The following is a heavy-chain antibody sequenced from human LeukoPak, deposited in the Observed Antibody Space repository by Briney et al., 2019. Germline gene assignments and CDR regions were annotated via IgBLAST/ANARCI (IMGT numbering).Heavy chain of an antibody. CDR1: GFTFSSFA. D-gene: IGHD4-17*01. CDR3: AKDEIYGDYHWFDP. Sequence: GGSLRLSCAASGFTFSSFAMSWVRQAPGKGLEWVSAISGSGGSTYYADSVKGRSTISRDNSKNTLYLQMNSLRAEDTAVYYCAKDEIYGDYHWFDPWGQGTLVTVSS. CDR2: ISGSGGST. J-gene: IGHJ5*02. V-gene: IGHV3-23*01.